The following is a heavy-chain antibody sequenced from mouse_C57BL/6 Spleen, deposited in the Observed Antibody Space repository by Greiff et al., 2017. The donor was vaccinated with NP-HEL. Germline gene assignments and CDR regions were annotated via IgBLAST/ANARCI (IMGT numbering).Heavy chain of an antibody. CDR3: ARSITTVVAQYWYFDV. Sequence: QVQLQQSGAELVKPGASVKLSCKASGYTFTSYWMHWVKQRPGRGLEWIGRIDPNSGGTKYNEKFKSKATLTVDKPSSTAYMQLSSLTSEDSAVYYCARSITTVVAQYWYFDVWGTGTTVTVSS. J-gene: IGHJ1*03. V-gene: IGHV1-72*01. CDR1: GYTFTSYW. CDR2: IDPNSGGT. D-gene: IGHD1-1*01.